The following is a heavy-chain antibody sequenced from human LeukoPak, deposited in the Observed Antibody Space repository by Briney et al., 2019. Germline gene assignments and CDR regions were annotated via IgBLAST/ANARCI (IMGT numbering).Heavy chain of an antibody. Sequence: SQTLSLTCAISGDSVSRDRVAWSWIRQSPSRGLEWLGRTYYNANWYSDYAESVRSRITISPDTTQNQFSLHLKSVTPDDTAVYYCARDFDTTGYNRNWLDPWGQGTLVTISS. J-gene: IGHJ5*02. V-gene: IGHV6-1*01. CDR1: GDSVSRDRVA. CDR2: TYYNANWYS. CDR3: ARDFDTTGYNRNWLDP. D-gene: IGHD3-22*01.